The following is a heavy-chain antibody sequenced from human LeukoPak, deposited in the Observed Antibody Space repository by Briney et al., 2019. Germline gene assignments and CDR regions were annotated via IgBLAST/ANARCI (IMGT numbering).Heavy chain of an antibody. D-gene: IGHD3-3*01. CDR2: IYTSGST. CDR1: GGSISSYY. CDR3: ARVDYDFWSGYYPSGGYFDY. J-gene: IGHJ4*02. V-gene: IGHV4-4*07. Sequence: SETLSLTCTVSGGSISSYYWSWIRQPAGKGLEWIGRIYTSGSTDYNPSLKSRVTMSVDTSKNQFSLKLSSVTAADTAVYYCARVDYDFWSGYYPSGGYFDYWGQGTLVTVSS.